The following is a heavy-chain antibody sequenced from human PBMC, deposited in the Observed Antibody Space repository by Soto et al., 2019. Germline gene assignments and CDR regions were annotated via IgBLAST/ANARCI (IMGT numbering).Heavy chain of an antibody. CDR2: IYYTGST. D-gene: IGHD3-3*01. CDR3: ARSYPNTIFGVVPSRGLDV. Sequence: SDTLSLTCIVSGGSISSNYWSWIRQPPGKELEWIGYIYYTGSTNFNPSLKDRVIISVDTSKNQFSLKLSSVTAADTAVYYCARSYPNTIFGVVPSRGLDVWGQGTTVTVSS. CDR1: GGSISSNY. V-gene: IGHV4-59*07. J-gene: IGHJ6*02.